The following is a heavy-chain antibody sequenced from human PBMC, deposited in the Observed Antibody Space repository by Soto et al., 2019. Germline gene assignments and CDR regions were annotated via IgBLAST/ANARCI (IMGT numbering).Heavy chain of an antibody. J-gene: IGHJ5*02. CDR1: GGTFSSYA. V-gene: IGHV1-69*06. CDR3: ARSITMVRGVSNWFDP. D-gene: IGHD3-10*01. Sequence: GASVKVSCKASGGTFSSYAISWVRQAPGQGLEWMGGIIPIFGTANYAQKFQGRVTITADKSTSTAYMELSSLRSEDTAVYYCARSITMVRGVSNWFDPWGQGTLVTVSS. CDR2: IIPIFGTA.